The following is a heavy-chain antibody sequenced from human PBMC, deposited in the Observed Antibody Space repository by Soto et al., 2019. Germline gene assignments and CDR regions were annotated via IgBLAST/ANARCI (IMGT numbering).Heavy chain of an antibody. CDR1: GFTFSDHY. D-gene: IGHD1-1*01. Sequence: PGGSLRLSCAASGFTFSDHYMSWIRQAPGKGLEWIGYSSNSGSFTGYADSVKGRFSISRDNAKNSLFLQINSLRGDDTAIYYCVRSGDNYNPLDYWGQGTQVTVSS. CDR2: SSNSGSFT. CDR3: VRSGDNYNPLDY. V-gene: IGHV3-11*06. J-gene: IGHJ4*02.